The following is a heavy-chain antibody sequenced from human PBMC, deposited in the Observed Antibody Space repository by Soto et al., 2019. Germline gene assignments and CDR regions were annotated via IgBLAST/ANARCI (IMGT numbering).Heavy chain of an antibody. D-gene: IGHD4-4*01. CDR2: IRSKAYGGTT. CDR3: TRGLSVTTRLWYYYYMDV. V-gene: IGHV3-49*03. CDR1: GFTFGDYA. Sequence: GGALRLSCTASGFTFGDYAMSWFRQAPGKGLEWVGFIRSKAYGGTTEYAASVKGRFTISRDDSKTIASLQMNSLKTEDTAVYYCTRGLSVTTRLWYYYYMDVWGKGTTVTVSS. J-gene: IGHJ6*03.